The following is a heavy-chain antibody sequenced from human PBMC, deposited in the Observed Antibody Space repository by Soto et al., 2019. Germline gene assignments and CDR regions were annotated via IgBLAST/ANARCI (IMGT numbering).Heavy chain of an antibody. J-gene: IGHJ3*02. Sequence: GGSLRLSCAASGFTFSSYAMSWVRQAPGKGLEWVSAISGSGGSTYYADSVKGRFTISRDNSKNTLYLQMNSLRAEDTAVYYCAKDPAIVVVVAAIWDNHDAFDIWGQGTMVTVSS. CDR3: AKDPAIVVVVAAIWDNHDAFDI. CDR2: ISGSGGST. V-gene: IGHV3-23*01. CDR1: GFTFSSYA. D-gene: IGHD2-15*01.